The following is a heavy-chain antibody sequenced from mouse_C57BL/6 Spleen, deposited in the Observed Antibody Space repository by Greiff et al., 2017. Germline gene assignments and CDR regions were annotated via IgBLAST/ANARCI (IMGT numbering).Heavy chain of an antibody. CDR3: SRQGGNYPTCFAY. Sequence: EVHLVEPGGGLVQPGGSLKLSCAASGFTFSDYYMSWVRQTPEKRLEWVAYISTGGGSTYYPDTVTGQFTISRDNAKNTLYLQMSSLKSEDTAVYYCSRQGGNYPTCFAYWGQGTLGTVSA. CDR1: GFTFSDYY. CDR2: ISTGGGST. J-gene: IGHJ3*01. D-gene: IGHD2-1*01. V-gene: IGHV5-12*01.